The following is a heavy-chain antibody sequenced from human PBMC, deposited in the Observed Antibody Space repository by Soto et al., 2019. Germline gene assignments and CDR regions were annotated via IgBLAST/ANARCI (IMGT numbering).Heavy chain of an antibody. CDR3: ARHRHPRGTVGATSPLDP. D-gene: IGHD1-26*01. J-gene: IGHJ5*02. CDR2: HYSGGST. Sequence: PGGSLRLSXAISGFSVSSNYLSWVRKAPGKGLEWVSVHYSGGSTYYADSVQGRFTISRDKSNNTLYLQMRRVRAEDTAVYFCARHRHPRGTVGATSPLDPWGQGTQVTVSS. CDR1: GFSVSSNY. V-gene: IGHV3-53*01.